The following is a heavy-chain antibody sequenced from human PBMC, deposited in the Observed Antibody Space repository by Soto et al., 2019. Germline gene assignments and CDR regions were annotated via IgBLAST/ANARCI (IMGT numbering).Heavy chain of an antibody. Sequence: GGSLRLSCAASGFTFSSYAMSWVRQAPGKGLEWVSAISGSGGSTYYADSVKGRFTISRDNSKNTLYLQMNSLRAEDTAVYYCAKDDTMIVVVIKFDYWGQGTLVTVSS. D-gene: IGHD3-22*01. V-gene: IGHV3-23*01. CDR3: AKDDTMIVVVIKFDY. CDR1: GFTFSSYA. CDR2: ISGSGGST. J-gene: IGHJ4*02.